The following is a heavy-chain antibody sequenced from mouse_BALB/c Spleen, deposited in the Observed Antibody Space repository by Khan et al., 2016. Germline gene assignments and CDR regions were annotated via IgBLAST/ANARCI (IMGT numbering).Heavy chain of an antibody. CDR1: GYTFTSYN. Sequence: QVQLQQPGAELVKPGASVKMSCKASGYTFTSYNMHWVKQTPGQGLEWIGAIYPGNGDTSYNQKFKGKATLTADKSSSTAYMQLSSLTSEDSAVYYCARSIDYVSSSFDYWGQGTTLTVSS. D-gene: IGHD1-1*01. J-gene: IGHJ2*01. V-gene: IGHV1-12*01. CDR2: IYPGNGDT. CDR3: ARSIDYVSSSFDY.